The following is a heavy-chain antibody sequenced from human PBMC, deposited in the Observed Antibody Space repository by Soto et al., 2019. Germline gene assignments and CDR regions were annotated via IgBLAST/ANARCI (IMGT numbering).Heavy chain of an antibody. Sequence: VQLLESGGGLVQPGGSLRLSCATSGLSFSLYSMGWVRQAPGKGLEWVSAISGSGRNIHYADSVKGRFTISRDSSKNTLSLQMNSLRAEDTALYYCAKDDRTASRIDYWGQGTLVTVSS. V-gene: IGHV3-23*01. CDR1: GLSFSLYS. D-gene: IGHD2-21*02. CDR3: AKDDRTASRIDY. J-gene: IGHJ4*02. CDR2: ISGSGRNI.